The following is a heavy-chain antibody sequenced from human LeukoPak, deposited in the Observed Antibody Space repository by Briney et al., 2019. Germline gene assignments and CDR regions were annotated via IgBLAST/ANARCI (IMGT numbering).Heavy chain of an antibody. CDR3: VRSSSSIFDY. CDR2: INHSGGT. D-gene: IGHD6-6*01. J-gene: IGHJ4*02. Sequence: SETLSLTCGVYGGSFSGYYWSWIRQPPGKGLEWIGEINHSGGTNYNPSLKSRVTISVGTSKNQFSLKLSSVTAADTAVDYCVRSSSSIFDYWGQGTLVTVSP. CDR1: GGSFSGYY. V-gene: IGHV4-34*01.